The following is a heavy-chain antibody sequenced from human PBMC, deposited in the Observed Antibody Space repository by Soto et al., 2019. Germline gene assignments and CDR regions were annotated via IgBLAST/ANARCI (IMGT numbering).Heavy chain of an antibody. Sequence: GGSLRLSCAASGFSFSSYGMHWVRQAPGKGLEWVAVIWYDGSNKYYADSVKGRFTISRDNSKNTLYLQMNSLRAEDTAVYYSAAGRDFWSGYPSHFDYWGQGTLVTVSS. J-gene: IGHJ4*02. CDR1: GFSFSSYG. CDR2: IWYDGSNK. V-gene: IGHV3-33*01. CDR3: AAGRDFWSGYPSHFDY. D-gene: IGHD3-3*01.